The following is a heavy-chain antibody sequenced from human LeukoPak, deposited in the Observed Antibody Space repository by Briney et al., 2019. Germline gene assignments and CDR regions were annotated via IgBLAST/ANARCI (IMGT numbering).Heavy chain of an antibody. D-gene: IGHD2-21*02. Sequence: GGSLRLSCAASGFSFSYYAMQWVRQAPGKGLEWVSLITANGDSTYYADSVKGRFTISRDNSKNSLSLQMNSLRTGDTALYYCAKDIEAGTAGFSFDYWGQGTLVAVSS. CDR3: AKDIEAGTAGFSFDY. CDR1: GFSFSYYA. J-gene: IGHJ4*02. V-gene: IGHV3-43*02. CDR2: ITANGDST.